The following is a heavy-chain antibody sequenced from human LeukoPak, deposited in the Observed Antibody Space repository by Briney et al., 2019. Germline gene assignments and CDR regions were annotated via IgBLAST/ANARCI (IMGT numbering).Heavy chain of an antibody. D-gene: IGHD5-12*01. V-gene: IGHV4-4*07. CDR1: GAFISNHH. J-gene: IGHJ4*02. CDR3: ARDNVANDY. CDR2: VYSSGET. Sequence: SRTLSLTCSVSGAFISNHHWSWIRQPAGKGLEWIGRVYSSGETTYNPSLKSLVTISVDKSNSQFSLRLTSVTAADTAVYYCARDNVANDYWGQGTLVTVAS.